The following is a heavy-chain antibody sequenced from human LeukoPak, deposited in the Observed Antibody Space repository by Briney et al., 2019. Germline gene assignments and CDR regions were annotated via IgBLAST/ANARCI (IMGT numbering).Heavy chain of an antibody. Sequence: SETLSLTCAVYGGSFSGYYWSWIRQPAGKGLEWIGRIYTSGSTNYNPSLKSRVTMSVDTSKNQFSLKLSSVTAADTAVYYCASLRKRGGAFDLWGQGKVVTVSS. CDR1: GGSFSGYY. V-gene: IGHV4-59*10. CDR3: ASLRKRGGAFDL. J-gene: IGHJ3*01. CDR2: IYTSGST.